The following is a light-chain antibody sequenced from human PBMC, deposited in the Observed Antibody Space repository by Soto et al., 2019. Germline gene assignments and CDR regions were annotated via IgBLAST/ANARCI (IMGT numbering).Light chain of an antibody. V-gene: IGLV2-14*01. CDR2: EVS. J-gene: IGLJ1*01. CDR1: SSDVGGYNY. Sequence: QSALTXPASVSGSPGQSITISCTGTSSDVGGYNYVSWYQQHPGKAPKVMIYEVSNRPSGVSNRFSGSKSGNSASLTISGLQAEDEADYYCSSYTSSGTYAFGTGTKVTVL. CDR3: SSYTSSGTYA.